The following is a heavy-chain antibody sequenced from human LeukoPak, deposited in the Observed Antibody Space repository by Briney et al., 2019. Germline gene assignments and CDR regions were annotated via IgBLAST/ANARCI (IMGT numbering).Heavy chain of an antibody. CDR3: ARDDYYYHYMDV. J-gene: IGHJ6*03. V-gene: IGHV4-61*09. Sequence: SETLSLTCTVSGGSISSGGYYWTWIRQPAGKGLEWIGHMYSSGSTSYNPSLKSRVTISVDTSKKQFSLKLSSVTAADTAVYYCARDDYYYHYMDVWGKGTTVTVSS. CDR2: MYSSGST. CDR1: GGSISSGGYY.